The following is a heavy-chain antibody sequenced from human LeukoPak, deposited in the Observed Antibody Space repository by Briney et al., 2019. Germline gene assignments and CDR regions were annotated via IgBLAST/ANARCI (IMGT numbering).Heavy chain of an antibody. Sequence: GESLKISCKGSGYSFTIYWIGWVRQMPGKGLEWMGIIYPGDSDTRYSPSFQGQVTISADKSISTAYLQWSSLKASDTAMYYCARGGAKRLTYYDFLSGYPGVYNWFDPWGQGTLVTVSS. J-gene: IGHJ5*02. CDR2: IYPGDSDT. CDR3: ARGGAKRLTYYDFLSGYPGVYNWFDP. D-gene: IGHD3-3*01. V-gene: IGHV5-51*01. CDR1: GYSFTIYW.